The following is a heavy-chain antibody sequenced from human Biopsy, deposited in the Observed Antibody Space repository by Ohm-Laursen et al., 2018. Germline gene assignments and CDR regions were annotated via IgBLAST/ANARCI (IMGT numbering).Heavy chain of an antibody. D-gene: IGHD3-10*01. CDR2: IHNSGNT. Sequence: TLSLTCTVSGGSLSSGSYFWTWIRQHPEKGLEWIGYIHNSGNTYYNPSLKSQVMISIDVSKDQFSLKLSSVTAADTAVYYCARDWSSGRYLEYWGQGSQVTVSS. CDR1: GGSLSSGSYF. J-gene: IGHJ4*02. CDR3: ARDWSSGRYLEY. V-gene: IGHV4-31*01.